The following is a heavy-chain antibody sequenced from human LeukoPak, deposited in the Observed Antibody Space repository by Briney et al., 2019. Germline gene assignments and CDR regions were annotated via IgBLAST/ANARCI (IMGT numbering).Heavy chain of an antibody. Sequence: GGSLRLSCAASGFTFSNAWMSWVRQAPGKGLEWVGRIKSKTDGGTTDYAAPVKGRFTISRDDSKNTLYLQMNSLKTEDTAVYYCTTDSDSSSWYVPRYFEYWGQGTLVTVSS. CDR3: TTDSDSSSWYVPRYFEY. D-gene: IGHD6-13*01. CDR2: IKSKTDGGTT. J-gene: IGHJ4*02. V-gene: IGHV3-15*01. CDR1: GFTFSNAW.